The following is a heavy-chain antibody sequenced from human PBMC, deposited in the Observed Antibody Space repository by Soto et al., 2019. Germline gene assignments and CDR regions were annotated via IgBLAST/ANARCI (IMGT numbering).Heavy chain of an antibody. CDR1: GYTFTSYG. CDR3: RGYYRSTSCYEVHGLDV. V-gene: IGHV1-18*01. D-gene: IGHD2-2*01. J-gene: IGHJ6*02. Sequence: ASVKVSCKASGYTFTSYGISWVRQAPGQGLEWMGWISAYNGNTNYAQKLQGRVTMTTDTSTSTAYMELRSLRSDDTAVYYCRGYYRSTSCYEVHGLDVWGQGTTVTVSS. CDR2: ISAYNGNT.